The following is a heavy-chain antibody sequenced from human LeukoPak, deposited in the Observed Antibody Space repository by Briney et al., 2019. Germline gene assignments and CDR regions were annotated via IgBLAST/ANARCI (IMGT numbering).Heavy chain of an antibody. CDR2: ST. Sequence: STSSAASVKGRFTMSRDNSKNTLYLQMNSLRAEDTAVYYCAKDRAYCGGDCYVAFDIWGQGTMVTVSS. V-gene: IGHV3-23*01. J-gene: IGHJ3*02. CDR3: AKDRAYCGGDCYVAFDI. D-gene: IGHD2-21*02.